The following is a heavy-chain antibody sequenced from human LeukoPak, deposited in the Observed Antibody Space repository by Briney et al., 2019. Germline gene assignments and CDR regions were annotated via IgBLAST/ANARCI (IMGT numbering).Heavy chain of an antibody. CDR3: ARVPHYGDYVHYYFDY. CDR1: GFTFSRYS. V-gene: IGHV3-21*01. CDR2: ISRSSIYI. J-gene: IGHJ4*02. Sequence: PGRSLRLSCSASGFTFSRYSMNWVRQAPGKGLEWVSSISRSSIYIYYADSAMGRFTISRDNAKNSLYLQMNSLRAEDTAVYYCARVPHYGDYVHYYFDYWGQGTLVTVSS. D-gene: IGHD4-17*01.